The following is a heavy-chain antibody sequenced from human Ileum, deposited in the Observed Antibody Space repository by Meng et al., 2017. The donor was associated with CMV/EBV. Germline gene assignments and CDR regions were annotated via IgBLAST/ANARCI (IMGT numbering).Heavy chain of an antibody. CDR1: GFTFNNYW. D-gene: IGHD6-6*01. CDR2: IRQDGGQT. Sequence: GGSLRLSCAASGFTFNNYWMTWVRQAPGKGLEWVANIRQDGGQTYYVDSLKGRFTISRDNAKNSVFLQMNSLRPEDTAVYFCARIGYSSSSNDYWGRGILVTVSS. CDR3: ARIGYSSSSNDY. V-gene: IGHV3-7*01. J-gene: IGHJ4*02.